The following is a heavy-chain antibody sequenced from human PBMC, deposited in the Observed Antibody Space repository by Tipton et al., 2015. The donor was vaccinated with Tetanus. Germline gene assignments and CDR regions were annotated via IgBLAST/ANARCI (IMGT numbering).Heavy chain of an antibody. D-gene: IGHD2-21*02. CDR3: ARGMAEASNCGGDCYSDY. Sequence: SLRLSCAASGFTFTTYWIHWVRQAPGKGLEWVGDIKQDGSATFYVDSVRGRFTISRDNAKNSLYLQMNSLRAEDTAVYSCARGMAEASNCGGDCYSDYWGQGTLVTVSS. V-gene: IGHV3-7*04. CDR2: IKQDGSAT. CDR1: GFTFTTYW. J-gene: IGHJ4*02.